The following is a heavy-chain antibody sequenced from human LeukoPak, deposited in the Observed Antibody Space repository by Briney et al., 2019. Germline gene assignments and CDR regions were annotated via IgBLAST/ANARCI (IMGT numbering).Heavy chain of an antibody. CDR3: ERDVGFGEVVVVPAAIGMDV. CDR2: INPHREST. J-gene: IGHJ6*04. V-gene: IGHV1-46*01. Sequence: ASVKVSRKACGYTFTRYHMHWVRQPPGQGLQWMGKINPHRESTRYPQRLRRSDNINRDISTHTVNMEPKSLRSEHPAVYHCERDVGFGEVVVVPAAIGMDVGGKGTTVTVSS. D-gene: IGHD2-2*01. CDR1: GYTFTRYH.